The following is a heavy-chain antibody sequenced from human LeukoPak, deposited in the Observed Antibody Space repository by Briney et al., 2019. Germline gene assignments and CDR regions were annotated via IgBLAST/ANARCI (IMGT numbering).Heavy chain of an antibody. J-gene: IGHJ2*01. CDR3: ARRLSNDYGDYDWYFDL. V-gene: IGHV3-21*06. Sequence: PGGSLRLSCAASGFTFSSYSMNWVRQAPGKGLEWVSSISSSSSYIYYADYVEGRFTISRDNAKNSLFLQMSSLRAEDTAVYFCARRLSNDYGDYDWYFDLWGRGTLVTVSS. CDR1: GFTFSSYS. CDR2: ISSSSSYI. D-gene: IGHD4-17*01.